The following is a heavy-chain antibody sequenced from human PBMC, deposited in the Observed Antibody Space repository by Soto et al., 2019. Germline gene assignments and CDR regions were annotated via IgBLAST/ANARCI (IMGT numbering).Heavy chain of an antibody. D-gene: IGHD6-19*01. Sequence: SETLSLSCAVSGGSISDTNWWTWVRQTPGKGLEWIGEIYHSGSPTYSPSLRGRATISVDKSNNQFSLRLRYVTAADTAVYYCARGIEGWYQRRYYYGMDVWGQATTVTVSS. V-gene: IGHV4-4*02. CDR1: GGSISDTNW. CDR2: IYHSGSP. CDR3: ARGIEGWYQRRYYYGMDV. J-gene: IGHJ6*02.